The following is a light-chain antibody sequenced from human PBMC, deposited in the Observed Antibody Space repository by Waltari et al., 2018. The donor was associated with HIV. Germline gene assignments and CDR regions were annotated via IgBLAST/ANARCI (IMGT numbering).Light chain of an antibody. V-gene: IGLV1-51*01. CDR3: GTWDSSLSAGV. CDR2: DNN. J-gene: IGLJ2*01. Sequence: QSVLTQPPSLSAAPGQKVTIPCSGSNSNIGHNYVPWYQQLPGSAPKLLIYDNNKRPSGIPDRFSGSKSGTSATLGITGLQTGDEADYYCGTWDSSLSAGVFGGGTKVTVL. CDR1: NSNIGHNY.